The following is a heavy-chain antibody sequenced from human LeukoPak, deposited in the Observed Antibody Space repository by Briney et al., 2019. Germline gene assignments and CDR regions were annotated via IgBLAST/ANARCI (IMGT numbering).Heavy chain of an antibody. CDR1: GFIFDNYA. D-gene: IGHD5-24*01. Sequence: GGSLRLSCVASGFIFDNYALSWVRQAPGKGLEWVSGISGSADNTYYADSVKGRFTISGDISKNTVYLQMNNLRVDDTAVYYCAKGPKLGDGFHCDYWGQGTLVTVSS. CDR3: AKGPKLGDGFHCDY. V-gene: IGHV3-23*01. CDR2: ISGSADNT. J-gene: IGHJ4*02.